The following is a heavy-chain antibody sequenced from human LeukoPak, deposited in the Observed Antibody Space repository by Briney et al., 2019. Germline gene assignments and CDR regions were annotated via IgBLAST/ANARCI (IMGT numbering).Heavy chain of an antibody. Sequence: ASVKVSCKASGYTFTSYYMHWVRQAPGQGLEWMGIINPSGGSTSYAQKFQGRVTMTRDTSKNQFSLKLSSVTAADTAVYYCARETIELYDSSGPIDYWGQGTLVTVSS. CDR2: INPSGGST. D-gene: IGHD3-22*01. J-gene: IGHJ4*02. CDR1: GYTFTSYY. CDR3: ARETIELYDSSGPIDY. V-gene: IGHV1-46*01.